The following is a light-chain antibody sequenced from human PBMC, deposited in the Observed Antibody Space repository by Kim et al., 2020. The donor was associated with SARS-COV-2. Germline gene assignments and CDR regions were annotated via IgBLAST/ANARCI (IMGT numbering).Light chain of an antibody. Sequence: PGQRVTISCSGSRSNIGSNTVNWYQQLPGTAPKLRMYNNNQRPSGVPDRFSGSKSGTSASRAISGLQSEDEADYYCAAWDDSLNGVFGGGTQLTVL. J-gene: IGLJ3*02. CDR2: NNN. CDR3: AAWDDSLNGV. CDR1: RSNIGSNT. V-gene: IGLV1-44*01.